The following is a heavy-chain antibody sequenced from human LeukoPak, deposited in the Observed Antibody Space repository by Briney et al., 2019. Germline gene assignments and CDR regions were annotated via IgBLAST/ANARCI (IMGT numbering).Heavy chain of an antibody. Sequence: ASVKVSCKASGYTFTSYGISWVRQAPGQGLEWMGWISAYNGNTNYAQKLQGRVTMTTDTSTSTAYMELRSLRSDDTAVYYCARDFLYSSSWYGGYWGQGTLVTVSS. V-gene: IGHV1-18*01. D-gene: IGHD6-13*01. J-gene: IGHJ4*02. CDR3: ARDFLYSSSWYGGY. CDR1: GYTFTSYG. CDR2: ISAYNGNT.